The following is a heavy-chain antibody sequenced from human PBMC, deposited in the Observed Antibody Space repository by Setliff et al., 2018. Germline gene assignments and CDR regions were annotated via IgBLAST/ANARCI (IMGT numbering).Heavy chain of an antibody. CDR1: GGSISSSSYY. CDR3: ARVEGSSWKDRYFDY. CDR2: IYYSGST. V-gene: IGHV4-39*07. Sequence: SETLSLTCTVSGGSISSSSYYWGWIRQPPGKGLEWIGSIYYSGSTYYNPSLKSRVTISVDTSKNQFSLKLSSVTAADTAVYYCARVEGSSWKDRYFDYWGQGTLVTVSS. D-gene: IGHD6-13*01. J-gene: IGHJ4*02.